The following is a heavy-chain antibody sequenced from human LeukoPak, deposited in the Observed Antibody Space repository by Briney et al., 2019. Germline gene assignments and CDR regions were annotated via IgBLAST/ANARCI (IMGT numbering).Heavy chain of an antibody. CDR2: ISYDGSNK. V-gene: IGHV3-30-3*01. Sequence: GGSLRLSCAASGLTFSSYAMHWVRQAPGKGLEWVAVISYDGSNKYYADSVKGRFTISRDNSKNTLYLQMNSLRAEDTAVYYCARSYYDFWSGYRSWFDPWGQGTLVTVSS. CDR3: ARSYYDFWSGYRSWFDP. CDR1: GLTFSSYA. J-gene: IGHJ5*02. D-gene: IGHD3-3*01.